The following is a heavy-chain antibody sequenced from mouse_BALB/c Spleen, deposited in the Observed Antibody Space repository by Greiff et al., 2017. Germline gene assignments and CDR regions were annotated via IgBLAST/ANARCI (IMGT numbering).Heavy chain of an antibody. V-gene: IGHV8-12*01. D-gene: IGHD1-1*01. CDR2: IYWDDDK. CDR1: GFSLSTSGMG. J-gene: IGHJ4*01. CDR3: ARRAPFITTVVATWDYAMDY. Sequence: QVTLKVCGPGILQPSQTLSLTCSFSGFSLSTSGMGVSWIRQPSGKGLEWLAHIYWDDDKRYNPSLKSRLTISKDTSSNQVFLKITSVDTADTATYYCARRAPFITTVVATWDYAMDYWGQGTSVTVSS.